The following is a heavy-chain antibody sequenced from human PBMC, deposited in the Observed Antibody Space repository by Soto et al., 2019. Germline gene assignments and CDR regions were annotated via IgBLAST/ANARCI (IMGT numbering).Heavy chain of an antibody. J-gene: IGHJ4*02. CDR1: GGSISSSSYY. CDR3: ARLSSGWYKGGFDY. V-gene: IGHV4-39*01. CDR2: IYYSGST. Sequence: QLQLQESGPGLVKPSETLSLTCTVSGGSISSSSYYWGWIRQPPGKGLEWIGSIYYSGSTYYNPSLKSRVTISVDTSKNQFSLKLSSVTAADTAVYYCARLSSGWYKGGFDYWGQGTLVTVSS. D-gene: IGHD6-19*01.